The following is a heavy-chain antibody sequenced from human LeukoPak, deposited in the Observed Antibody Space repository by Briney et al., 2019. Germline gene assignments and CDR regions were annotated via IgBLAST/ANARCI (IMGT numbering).Heavy chain of an antibody. CDR3: ARSYSTTGTYYFDY. Sequence: SETLSLTCTVSGGSISSYYWSWIRQPPGKGLEWIGYIYYSGSTNYNPSLKSRVTISVDTSKNQFSLKLSSVTAADTAVYYCARSYSTTGTYYFDYWGQGTLVTVSS. CDR1: GGSISSYY. J-gene: IGHJ4*02. CDR2: IYYSGST. V-gene: IGHV4-59*12. D-gene: IGHD1-1*01.